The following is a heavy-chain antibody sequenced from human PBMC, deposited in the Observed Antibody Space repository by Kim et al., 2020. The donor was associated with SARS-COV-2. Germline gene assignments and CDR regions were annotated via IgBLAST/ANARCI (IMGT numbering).Heavy chain of an antibody. D-gene: IGHD3-3*01. Sequence: AASVKGRISINPDTSKNQFSLQLSSVTPEDTAVYYCAREGYDLWSGYYFDYWGQGTLVTVSS. J-gene: IGHJ4*02. CDR3: AREGYDLWSGYYFDY. V-gene: IGHV6-1*01.